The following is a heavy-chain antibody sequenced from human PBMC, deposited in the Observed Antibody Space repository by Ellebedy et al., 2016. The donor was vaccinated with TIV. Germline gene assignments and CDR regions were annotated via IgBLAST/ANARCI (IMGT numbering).Heavy chain of an antibody. Sequence: GESLKISCATSGFTFDNFAMRWFRQAPGKGLEWVSAITGSGDRTFYADSVKGRFTVSRDNSNNTLYLQMTSLRTEDTAVYYCAKERHPRHPRWMGPTYFDYWGQGTLVAVSS. CDR2: ITGSGDRT. J-gene: IGHJ4*02. CDR1: GFTFDNFA. V-gene: IGHV3-23*01. D-gene: IGHD4-23*01. CDR3: AKERHPRHPRWMGPTYFDY.